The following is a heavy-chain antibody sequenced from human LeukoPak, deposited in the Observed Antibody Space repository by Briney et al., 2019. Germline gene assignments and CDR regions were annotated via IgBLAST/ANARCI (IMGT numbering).Heavy chain of an antibody. CDR3: AKDGDWTFDI. Sequence: GGSLRLSCAASGFTFSNYGMHWVRQAPGKGLEWVAYIGHDGSNKFYAESVKGRFTISGDNSMDTAYLQMNSLKTEDTAIYYCAKDGDWTFDIWGQGTMVTVSS. CDR1: GFTFSNYG. V-gene: IGHV3-30*02. D-gene: IGHD2-21*02. J-gene: IGHJ3*02. CDR2: IGHDGSNK.